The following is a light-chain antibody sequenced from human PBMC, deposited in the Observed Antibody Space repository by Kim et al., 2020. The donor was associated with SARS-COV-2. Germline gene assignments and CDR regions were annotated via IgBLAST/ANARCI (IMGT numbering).Light chain of an antibody. CDR2: QVN. CDR1: NSDIGYYDF. Sequence: QSALTQPPSASGSPGQSVTISCTGSNSDIGYYDFVSWYQHHPGKAPKLMVHQVNQRPSGVPLRFSGSKSGNTASLTVSGLQPEDEADYYCSSYAGHSWVFGGGTQLTVL. V-gene: IGLV2-8*01. J-gene: IGLJ3*02. CDR3: SSYAGHSWV.